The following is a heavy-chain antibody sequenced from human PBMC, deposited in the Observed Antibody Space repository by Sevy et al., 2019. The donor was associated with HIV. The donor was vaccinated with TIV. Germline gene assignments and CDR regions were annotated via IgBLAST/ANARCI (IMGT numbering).Heavy chain of an antibody. J-gene: IGHJ4*02. CDR1: GYTFTSYG. V-gene: IGHV1-18*01. D-gene: IGHD6-13*01. CDR2: ISAYNGNT. CDR3: AREGTYSSSWYIGVGTYYFDY. Sequence: APVKVSCKASGYTFTSYGISWVRQAPGQGLEWMGWISAYNGNTNYAQKLQGRVTMTTDTSTSTAYMELRSLRSDDTAVYYCAREGTYSSSWYIGVGTYYFDYWGQGTLVTVSS.